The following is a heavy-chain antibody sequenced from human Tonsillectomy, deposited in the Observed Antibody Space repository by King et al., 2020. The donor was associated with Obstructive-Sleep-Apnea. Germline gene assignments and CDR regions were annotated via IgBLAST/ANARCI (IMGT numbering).Heavy chain of an antibody. J-gene: IGHJ4*02. CDR3: ARDVAVAARGY. CDR1: GFTVSSNY. D-gene: IGHD6-19*01. V-gene: IGHV3-66*01. Sequence: VQLVESGGGLVQPGGSLRLSCAVSGFTVSSNYMSWVRQAPGKGLEWVSGIYSGGSTYYADFGKGRFTISRDNSKNTLYLQMNSLRAEDTAVYYCARDVAVAARGYWGQGTLVTVSS. CDR2: IYSGGST.